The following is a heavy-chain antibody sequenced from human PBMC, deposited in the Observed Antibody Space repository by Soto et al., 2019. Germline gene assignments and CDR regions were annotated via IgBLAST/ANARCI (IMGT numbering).Heavy chain of an antibody. CDR1: GGSFSGYY. V-gene: IGHV4-34*01. CDR3: AVDGARIGY. D-gene: IGHD2-15*01. J-gene: IGHJ4*02. Sequence: QVQLQQWGAGLLKPSETLSLTCAVYGGSFSGYYWNWIRQPPGKGLEWIGEINHSGITNYNPSLKSRVTIALDTSKSQFSLKLSSVTAADTAVYYCAVDGARIGYWGPGTLVTVSS. CDR2: INHSGIT.